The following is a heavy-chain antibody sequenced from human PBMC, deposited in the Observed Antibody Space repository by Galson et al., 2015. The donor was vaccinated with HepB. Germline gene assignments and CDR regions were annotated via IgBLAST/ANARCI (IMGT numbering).Heavy chain of an antibody. CDR2: INPNIGST. CDR1: GYTFISYH. V-gene: IGHV1-46*01. CDR3: ARDVKDFAFWSVVKTRRAAAGQGWFYP. Sequence: SVKASCKASGYTFISYHMHWVRQAPGQGLEWMGMINPNIGSTTYAQKFQGRVSMTRDTSTSTVYMELSSLRSEDTAVYFCARDVKDFAFWSVVKTRRAAAGQGWFYPWGQGTLVTVAS. D-gene: IGHD3-3*01. J-gene: IGHJ5*02.